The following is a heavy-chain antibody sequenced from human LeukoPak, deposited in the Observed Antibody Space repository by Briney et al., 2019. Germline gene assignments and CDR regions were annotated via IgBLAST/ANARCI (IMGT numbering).Heavy chain of an antibody. CDR3: ARHEGSGSYYSY. V-gene: IGHV5-10-1*01. Sequence: GESLRISCKGSGYSFTSYWISWVRQMPGKGLEWMGRIDPSDSYTNYSPSFQGHVTISADRSISTAYLQWSRLKASDTAIYYCARHEGSGSYYSYWGQGTLVTVSS. D-gene: IGHD1-26*01. CDR1: GYSFTSYW. J-gene: IGHJ4*02. CDR2: IDPSDSYT.